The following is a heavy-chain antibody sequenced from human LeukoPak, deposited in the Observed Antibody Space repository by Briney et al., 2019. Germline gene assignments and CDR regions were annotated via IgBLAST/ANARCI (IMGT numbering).Heavy chain of an antibody. Sequence: GGSLRLSCAASGFTFSSYSMNWVRQAPGKGLEWVSFISNSSSYIYYADSVKGRFTISRDNAKNSLYLQMNSLRAEDTAVYYCARDLKVGARGATRFDYWGQGTLVTVSS. CDR2: ISNSSSYI. CDR1: GFTFSSYS. D-gene: IGHD1-26*01. CDR3: ARDLKVGARGATRFDY. J-gene: IGHJ4*02. V-gene: IGHV3-21*01.